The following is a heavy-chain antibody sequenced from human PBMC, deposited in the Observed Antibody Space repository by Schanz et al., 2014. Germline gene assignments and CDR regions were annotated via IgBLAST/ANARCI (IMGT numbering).Heavy chain of an antibody. V-gene: IGHV3-43*01. J-gene: IGHJ4*02. D-gene: IGHD5-18*01. CDR3: ARDMARGYSYGSRGVDY. Sequence: EVQLVESGGVVVQPGGSLRLSCAASGFIFNDYTMHWVRQAPGKGLEWVSLINWEGGSRYYSDSVKRRFTISRDNSKNSLYLQMNSLTTEDTAFYYCARDMARGYSYGSRGVDYWGQGTLVTVSS. CDR1: GFIFNDYT. CDR2: INWEGGSR.